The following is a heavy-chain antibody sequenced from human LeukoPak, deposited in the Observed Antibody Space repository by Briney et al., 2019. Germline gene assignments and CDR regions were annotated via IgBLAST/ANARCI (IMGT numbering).Heavy chain of an antibody. V-gene: IGHV4-39*01. CDR3: ARLRAIRLWGTPRWYYFDY. Sequence: SETLSHTCTVSGGSISSSSYYWGWIRQPPGKGLEWIGSIYYSGSTYYNPSLKSRVTISVDTSKNQFSLKLSSVTAADTAVYYCARLRAIRLWGTPRWYYFDYWGQGTLVTVSS. CDR2: IYYSGST. CDR1: GGSISSSSYY. D-gene: IGHD5-18*01. J-gene: IGHJ4*02.